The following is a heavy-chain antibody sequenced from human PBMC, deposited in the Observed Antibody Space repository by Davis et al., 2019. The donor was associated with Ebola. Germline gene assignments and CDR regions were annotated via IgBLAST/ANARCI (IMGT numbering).Heavy chain of an antibody. V-gene: IGHV3-30*03. J-gene: IGHJ4*02. CDR2: ISYDGSNK. D-gene: IGHD3-10*01. CDR3: ARDPWVRALDY. CDR1: GFTFSIYG. Sequence: GESLKISCAASGFTFSIYGMHWVRQAPGKGLEWVAVISYDGSNKYYADSVKGRFTISRDNSKNTLYLQMNSLRAEDTAVYYCARDPWVRALDYWGQGTLVTVSS.